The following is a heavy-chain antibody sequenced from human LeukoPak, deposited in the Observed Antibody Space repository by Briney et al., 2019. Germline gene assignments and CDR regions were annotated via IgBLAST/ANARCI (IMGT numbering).Heavy chain of an antibody. V-gene: IGHV3-48*01. D-gene: IGHD4-17*01. J-gene: IGHJ4*02. Sequence: GGSLRLSCAASGFTFSDYYMNWVRQAPGKGLEWVSYISSSSSTIYYADSVKGRFTISRDNAKNSLYLQMNSLRAEDTAVYYCARVRGGDYGDYVIDYWGQGTLVTVSS. CDR2: ISSSSSTI. CDR3: ARVRGGDYGDYVIDY. CDR1: GFTFSDYY.